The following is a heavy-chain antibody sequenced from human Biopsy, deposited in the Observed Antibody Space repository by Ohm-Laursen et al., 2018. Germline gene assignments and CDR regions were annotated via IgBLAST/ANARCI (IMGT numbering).Heavy chain of an antibody. CDR1: GYTFTSYD. Sequence: SSVKVSCKASGYTFTSYDITWVRQASGQGPEWIGWLNPVSGSSNFGQKFRGRVTVTSDTSISTAYMELSGLTSDDTATYYCGRAVRNQLLTDPWGQGTLVTVTS. CDR3: GRAVRNQLLTDP. V-gene: IGHV1-8*01. CDR2: LNPVSGSS. J-gene: IGHJ5*02. D-gene: IGHD1-7*01.